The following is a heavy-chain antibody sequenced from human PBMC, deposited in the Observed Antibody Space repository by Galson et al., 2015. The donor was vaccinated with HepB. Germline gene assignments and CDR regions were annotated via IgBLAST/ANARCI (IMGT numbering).Heavy chain of an antibody. J-gene: IGHJ6*02. D-gene: IGHD1-26*01. CDR3: ARFGLVGTTTLSGMDV. CDR1: GFTFSSYW. Sequence: SLRLSCAASGFTFSSYWMTWVRQAPGKGLEWVAKIQKDGSEKNYVDSLKGRFTISRDNSKNSVYMQMNSLRAEDTAVYYCARFGLVGTTTLSGMDVWGQGTTVTVSS. CDR2: IQKDGSEK. V-gene: IGHV3-7*03.